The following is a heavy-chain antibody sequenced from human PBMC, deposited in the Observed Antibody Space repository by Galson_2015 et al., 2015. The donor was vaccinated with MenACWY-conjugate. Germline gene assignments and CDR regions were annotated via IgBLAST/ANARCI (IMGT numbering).Heavy chain of an antibody. CDR3: ARVVPSNLYYYDSSGYYYYFDY. CDR1: GFTFDDYG. J-gene: IGHJ4*02. V-gene: IGHV3-20*04. CDR2: INWNGGST. Sequence: SLRLSCAASGFTFDDYGMSWVRQAPGKGLEWVSGINWNGGSTGYADSVKGRFTISRDNAKNSLYLQMNSLRAEDTALYYCARVVPSNLYYYDSSGYYYYFDYWGQGTLVTVSS. D-gene: IGHD3-22*01.